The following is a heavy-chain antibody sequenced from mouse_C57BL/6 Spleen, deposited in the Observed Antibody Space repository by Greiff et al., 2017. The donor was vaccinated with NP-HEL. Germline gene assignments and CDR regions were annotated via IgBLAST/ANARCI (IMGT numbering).Heavy chain of an antibody. D-gene: IGHD2-4*01. Sequence: EVKVVESEGGLVQPGSSMKLSCTASGFTFSDYYMAWVRQVPEKGLEWVANINYDGSSTYYLDSLKSRFIISRDNATNILYLQMSSLKSEDTATYYCAREGYYDPYYYAMDYWGQGTSVTVSS. CDR1: GFTFSDYY. CDR3: AREGYYDPYYYAMDY. J-gene: IGHJ4*01. CDR2: INYDGSST. V-gene: IGHV5-16*01.